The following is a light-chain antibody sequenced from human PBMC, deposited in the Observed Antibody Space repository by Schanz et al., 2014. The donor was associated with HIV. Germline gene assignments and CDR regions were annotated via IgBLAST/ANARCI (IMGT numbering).Light chain of an antibody. CDR1: NSDVGGYNY. CDR2: EVS. V-gene: IGLV2-8*01. CDR3: CSYAGSYTLV. J-gene: IGLJ2*01. Sequence: QSVLTQPPSASGSPGQSVTISCSGSNSDVGGYNYVSWYRQHPGKAPKLIIYEVSKRPPGVPDRFSGSKSGNTASLTVSGLQPEDEANYYCCSYAGSYTLVFGGGTKLTVL.